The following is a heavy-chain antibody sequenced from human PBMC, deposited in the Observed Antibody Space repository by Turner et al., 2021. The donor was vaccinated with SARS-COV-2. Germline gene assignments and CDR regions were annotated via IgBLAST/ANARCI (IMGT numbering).Heavy chain of an antibody. CDR2: IIPIFGTA. J-gene: IGHJ4*02. CDR1: GVSFSNYA. D-gene: IGHD3-9*01. V-gene: IGHV1-69*06. Sequence: QVHLVLSWAEVKKPGSSVKVSCKASGVSFSNYAINWVRQAPGQGLELMGGIIPIFGTANYAQKLQGRVTITADKSTSTAYMELSSLRSEDTAVYYCASTYYDSLTGYLAYWGQGTLVTVSS. CDR3: ASTYYDSLTGYLAY.